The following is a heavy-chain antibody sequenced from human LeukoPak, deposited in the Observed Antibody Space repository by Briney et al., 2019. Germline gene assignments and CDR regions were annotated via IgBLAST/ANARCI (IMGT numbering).Heavy chain of an antibody. CDR3: ARADRRSGGYESGYYYYGMDV. D-gene: IGHD5-12*01. CDR2: IGTAGDT. Sequence: GGSLRLSCAASGFTFSSYDMHWVRQATGKGLEWVSAIGTAGDTYYPGSVKGRFTISRENAKNSLYLQMNSLRAGDTAVYYCARADRRSGGYESGYYYYGMDVWGQGTTVTVSS. CDR1: GFTFSSYD. V-gene: IGHV3-13*01. J-gene: IGHJ6*02.